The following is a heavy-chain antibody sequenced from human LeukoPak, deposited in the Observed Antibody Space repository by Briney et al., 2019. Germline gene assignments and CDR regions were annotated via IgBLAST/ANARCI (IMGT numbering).Heavy chain of an antibody. J-gene: IGHJ4*02. D-gene: IGHD1-26*01. CDR1: NGAVKNYY. CDR3: ATLVYSGSRQHFYT. Sequence: LSETLSLTCSVSNGAVKNYYWTWIRQPPGQGLEWIGNFLYSGTTTYRASLDSRLIISVDNSKNTVSLRLFSVTAADTAVYYCATLVYSGSRQHFYTWGQGTVVSVCS. V-gene: IGHV4-59*02. CDR2: FLYSGTT.